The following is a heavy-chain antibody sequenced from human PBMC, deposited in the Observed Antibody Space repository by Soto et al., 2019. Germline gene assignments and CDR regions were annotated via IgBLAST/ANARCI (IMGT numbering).Heavy chain of an antibody. CDR3: AKEQEMATILIDYYYYGMDV. D-gene: IGHD5-12*01. J-gene: IGHJ6*02. V-gene: IGHV3-23*01. CDR1: GFTFSSYA. CDR2: ISGSGGST. Sequence: LRLSFAASGFTFSSYAMSWVRQAPGKGLEWVSAISGSGGSTYYADSVKGRFTISRDNSKNTLYLQMNSLRAEDTAVYYCAKEQEMATILIDYYYYGMDVWGQGTTVTVS.